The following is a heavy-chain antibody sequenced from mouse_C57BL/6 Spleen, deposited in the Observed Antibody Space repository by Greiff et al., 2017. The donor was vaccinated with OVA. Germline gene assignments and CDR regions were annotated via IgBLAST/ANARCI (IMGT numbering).Heavy chain of an antibody. D-gene: IGHD2-4*01. J-gene: IGHJ3*01. Sequence: VQLQQPGAELVKPGASVKLSCKASGYTFTSYWMHWVKQRPGRGLEWIGRIDPHSGGTTYNEKFKSKATLPVDKPSSTAYMQVSSLTSEDSAVYYCARRSSYDYDGEVWFAYWGQGTLVTVSA. CDR3: ARRSSYDYDGEVWFAY. CDR1: GYTFTSYW. CDR2: IDPHSGGT. V-gene: IGHV1-72*01.